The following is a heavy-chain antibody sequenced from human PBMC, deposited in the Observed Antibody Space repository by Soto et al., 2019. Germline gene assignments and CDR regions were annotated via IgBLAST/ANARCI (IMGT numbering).Heavy chain of an antibody. D-gene: IGHD3-9*01. CDR2: IWYDGSNK. CDR3: ARGTQPGVRYFDWYFDY. Sequence: QVQLVESGGGVVQPGRSLRLSCAASGFTFSSYGMHWVRQAPGKGLEWVAVIWYDGSNKYYADSVKGRFTISRDNSKNTLYLQMNSLRAEDTAVYYCARGTQPGVRYFDWYFDYWGQGTLVTVSS. CDR1: GFTFSSYG. V-gene: IGHV3-33*01. J-gene: IGHJ4*02.